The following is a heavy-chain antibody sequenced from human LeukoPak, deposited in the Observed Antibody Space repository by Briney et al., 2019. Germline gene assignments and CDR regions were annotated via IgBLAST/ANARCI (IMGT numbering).Heavy chain of an antibody. D-gene: IGHD3-22*01. J-gene: IGHJ4*02. CDR2: MNPNSGNT. V-gene: IGHV1-8*03. CDR1: GYTFTSYD. Sequence: ASVKVSCKASGYTFTSYDINWVRQATGQGLEWMGRMNPNSGNTGYAQKFQGRVTITRNTSISTAYMELSSLRSEDTAVYYCARGRRNSSGWFKKYYFDYWGQGTLVTVSS. CDR3: ARGRRNSSGWFKKYYFDY.